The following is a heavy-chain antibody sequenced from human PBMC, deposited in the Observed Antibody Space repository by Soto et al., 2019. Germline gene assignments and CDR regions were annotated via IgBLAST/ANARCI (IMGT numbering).Heavy chain of an antibody. D-gene: IGHD1-26*01. CDR2: LKDRSQNYAT. Sequence: PGGSARLSCAASGFSVSGWYMDWVRQAPGKGLEWVARLKDRSQNYATEYAASVKGRFTVSRHPSQNSIFLQMNSLKIEDTAVYYCAREGDARWLDSWGQGTPVTVS. V-gene: IGHV3-72*01. CDR3: AREGDARWLDS. CDR1: GFSVSGWY. J-gene: IGHJ5*01.